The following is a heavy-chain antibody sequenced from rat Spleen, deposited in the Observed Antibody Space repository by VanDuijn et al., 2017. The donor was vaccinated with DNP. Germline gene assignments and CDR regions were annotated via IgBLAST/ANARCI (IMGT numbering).Heavy chain of an antibody. J-gene: IGHJ2*01. CDR1: GFIFSNYW. CDR3: AGRPPPTRGPFDY. V-gene: IGHV5-31*01. D-gene: IGHD1-4*01. CDR2: ITNTGGST. Sequence: EVQLVESGGGPVQPGRSLKLSCVASGFIFSNYWMTWIRQAPGKGLEWVASITNTGGSTYYPDSVKGRFTISRDNAKSTLYLQMNSLRSEDTATYYCAGRPPPTRGPFDYWGQGVMVTVSS.